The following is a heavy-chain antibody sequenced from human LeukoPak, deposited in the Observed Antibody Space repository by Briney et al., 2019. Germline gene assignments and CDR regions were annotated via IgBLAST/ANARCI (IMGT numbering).Heavy chain of an antibody. J-gene: IGHJ5*02. CDR1: GYTFTNYY. CDR3: AREGTFSSPRNWFDP. D-gene: IGHD6-13*01. V-gene: IGHV1-46*01. Sequence: ASVKVSCKASGYTFTNYYMHWVRQAPGQGREWMGMINPSGGSTTYAQKFQGRVTMTRDTSTSSVYMELTILRSEDTAVYYCAREGTFSSPRNWFDPWGQGTLVTVSS. CDR2: INPSGGST.